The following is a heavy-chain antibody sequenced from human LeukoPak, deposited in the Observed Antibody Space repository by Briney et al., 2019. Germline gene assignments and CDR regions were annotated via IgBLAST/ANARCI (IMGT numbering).Heavy chain of an antibody. CDR1: GGSITSYH. Sequence: SETLSLTCTVSGGSITSYHWNWIRQPPGKGLDWIACVSYGGSTNYNPSLKSRVNISVDTSKKQVSLKLSSVTAADTAVYFCARANYFDYWGQGTLVTVSS. CDR2: VSYGGST. CDR3: ARANYFDY. V-gene: IGHV4-59*01. J-gene: IGHJ4*02.